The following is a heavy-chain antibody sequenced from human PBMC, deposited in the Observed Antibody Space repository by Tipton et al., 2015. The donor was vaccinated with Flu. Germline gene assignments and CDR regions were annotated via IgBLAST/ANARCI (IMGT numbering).Heavy chain of an antibody. D-gene: IGHD2-15*01. J-gene: IGHJ5*02. V-gene: IGHV4-38-2*02. Sequence: TLSLTCTVSGGSISSYYWGWIRQPPGKGLEWIGSIYHRGTNSNPSLKGRVTISIDTPKNQFSLRLSSVTAADTAAYYCAKVEGSFEQGHCIGPDCWIDAWGQGTLVTVSS. CDR1: GGSISSYY. CDR3: AKVEGSFEQGHCIGPDCWIDA. CDR2: IYHRGT.